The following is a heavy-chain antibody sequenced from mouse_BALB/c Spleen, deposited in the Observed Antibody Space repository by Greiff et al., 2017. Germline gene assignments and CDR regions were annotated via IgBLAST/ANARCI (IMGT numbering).Heavy chain of an antibody. Sequence: SGAELARPGASVKLSCKASGYTFTSYWMQWVKQRPGQGLEWIGAIYPGDGDTRYTQKFKGKATLTADKSSSTAYMQLSSLASEDSAVYYCARGEVREAWFAYWGQGTLVTVSA. V-gene: IGHV1-87*01. CDR2: IYPGDGDT. D-gene: IGHD2-14*01. CDR3: ARGEVREAWFAY. CDR1: GYTFTSYW. J-gene: IGHJ3*01.